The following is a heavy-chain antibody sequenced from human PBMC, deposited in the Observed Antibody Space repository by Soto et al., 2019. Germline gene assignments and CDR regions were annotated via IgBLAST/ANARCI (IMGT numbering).Heavy chain of an antibody. CDR2: ISYDGSNK. CDR3: AREITSTNQLLWFGSYYYYGMDV. D-gene: IGHD3-10*01. Sequence: QVQLVESGGGVVQPGRSLRLSCAASGFTFSSYAMHWVRQAPGKGLEWVAVISYDGSNKYYADSGKGRFTISRDNSKNTLYLQMNSLRAEDTAVYYCAREITSTNQLLWFGSYYYYGMDVWGQGTTVTVSS. J-gene: IGHJ6*02. CDR1: GFTFSSYA. V-gene: IGHV3-30-3*01.